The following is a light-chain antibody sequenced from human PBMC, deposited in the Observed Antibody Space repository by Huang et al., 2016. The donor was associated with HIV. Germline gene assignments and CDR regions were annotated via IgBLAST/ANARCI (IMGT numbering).Light chain of an antibody. J-gene: IGKJ1*01. V-gene: IGKV1-5*03. CDR2: KAS. CDR3: KQYNTYST. Sequence: DIQMSQSPSTLSASVGDRVTITCRASQSVSSWLAWYQQKPGKAPKLRIYKASTLESGVPSRFGGSGSGTEFTLTISSLEPDDFASYYCKQYNTYSTFGQGTKVEIK. CDR1: QSVSSW.